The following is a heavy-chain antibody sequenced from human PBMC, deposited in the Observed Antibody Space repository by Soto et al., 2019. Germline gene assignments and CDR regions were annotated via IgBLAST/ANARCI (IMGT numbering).Heavy chain of an antibody. CDR3: ARDISTVVVAATLRDGPFDI. D-gene: IGHD2-15*01. CDR2: INPSGGST. V-gene: IGHV1-46*01. Sequence: ASVKVSCKASGYTFTSYYTHWVRQAPGQGLEWMGIINPSGGSTSYAQKFQGRVTMTRDTSTSTVYMELSSLRSEDTAVYYCARDISTVVVAATLRDGPFDIWGQGTMVTVSS. J-gene: IGHJ3*02. CDR1: GYTFTSYY.